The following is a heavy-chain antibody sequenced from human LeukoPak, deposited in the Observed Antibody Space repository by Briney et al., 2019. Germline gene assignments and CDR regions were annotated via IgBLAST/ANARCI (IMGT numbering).Heavy chain of an antibody. CDR1: GFKFNSYA. J-gene: IGHJ4*02. V-gene: IGHV3-23*01. CDR3: AKDAYLIAVAGNYFEY. Sequence: GGSLRLSCAASGFKFNSYAMSWVRQAPGKGLEWVSTISGSGGSTYYADSLKGRFTISRDNSKNTLYVQMDSLRPEDTAVYYCAKDAYLIAVAGNYFEYWGQGTLVTVSS. CDR2: ISGSGGST. D-gene: IGHD6-19*01.